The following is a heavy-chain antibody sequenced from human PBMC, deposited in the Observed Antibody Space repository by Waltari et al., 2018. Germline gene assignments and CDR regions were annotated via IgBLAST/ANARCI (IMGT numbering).Heavy chain of an antibody. Sequence: EVQLVESGGGLVQPGGSLRLSCSASGFNFSSYAMHWVRQAPGKGLKYFSAISSNGGATFYAVSVKDRFTISRDNSKSTLYLQMSSLRAEDTAVYYCVKVHSSGYYFDAFDIWGQGTMVTVSS. CDR2: ISSNGGAT. J-gene: IGHJ3*02. CDR1: GFNFSSYA. D-gene: IGHD3-22*01. V-gene: IGHV3-64D*06. CDR3: VKVHSSGYYFDAFDI.